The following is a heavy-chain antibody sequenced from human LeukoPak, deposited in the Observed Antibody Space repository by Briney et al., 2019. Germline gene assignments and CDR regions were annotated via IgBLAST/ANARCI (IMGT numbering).Heavy chain of an antibody. D-gene: IGHD4-23*01. CDR3: ARDRADYGGNYNWFDP. J-gene: IGHJ5*02. CDR1: GYTFTSYY. V-gene: IGHV1-46*01. Sequence: GVSVTVSCKASGYTFTSYYMHWVRQAPGQGLEWMGIINPSGGSTSYAQKFQGRVTMTRDMSTSTVYMELSSLRSEDTAVYYCARDRADYGGNYNWFDPWGQGTLVTVSS. CDR2: INPSGGST.